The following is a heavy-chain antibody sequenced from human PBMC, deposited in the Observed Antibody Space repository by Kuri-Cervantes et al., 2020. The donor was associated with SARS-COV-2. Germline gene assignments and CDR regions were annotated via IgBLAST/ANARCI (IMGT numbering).Heavy chain of an antibody. CDR2: IKSKTDGGTT. J-gene: IGHJ4*02. CDR3: TTFGY. V-gene: IGHV3-15*01. Sequence: GESLKISCTASGFTFGDYAMTWVRQAPGKGLEWVGRIKSKTDGGTTDYAAPVKGRFTISRDDSKNTLYLQMNSLKTEDTAVYYCTTFGYWGQGTLVTVSS. CDR1: GFTFGDYA.